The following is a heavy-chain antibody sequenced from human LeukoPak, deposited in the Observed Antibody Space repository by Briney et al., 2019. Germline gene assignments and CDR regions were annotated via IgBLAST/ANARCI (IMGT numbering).Heavy chain of an antibody. CDR1: GFTFSSYR. CDR2: INQDGTEK. D-gene: IGHD6-13*01. J-gene: IGHJ4*02. CDR3: ARGPLIAAAGTW. V-gene: IGHV3-7*03. Sequence: PGGSLRLSCAASGFTFSSYRMSWVRQAPGEGLEWVAKINQDGTEKAYVDSVRGRFTVSRDNAKNSLFLQMNSLRAEDTAVYYCARGPLIAAAGTWWGQGTLVTVSS.